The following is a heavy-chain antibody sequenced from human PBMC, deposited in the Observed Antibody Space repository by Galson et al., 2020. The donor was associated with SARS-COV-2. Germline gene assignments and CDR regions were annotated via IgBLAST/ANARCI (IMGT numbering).Heavy chain of an antibody. V-gene: IGHV4-39*01. Sequence: SETLSLNCTVSGGSISADFYYWGWLRQPPGPGLERIGSIYYSGYTDYNPSLKSRVTISVDTSANQFSLKLRSVTAADTAIFYCARLPRSSSYDYFYYYMDVWGKWTTVTVSS. J-gene: IGHJ6*03. CDR2: IYYSGYT. D-gene: IGHD2-15*01. CDR3: ARLPRSSSYDYFYYYMDV. CDR1: GGSISADFYY.